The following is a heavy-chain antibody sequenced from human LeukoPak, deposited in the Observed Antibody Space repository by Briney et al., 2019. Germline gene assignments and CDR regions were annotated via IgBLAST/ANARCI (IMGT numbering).Heavy chain of an antibody. Sequence: PSETLSLTCTASGGSISSYYWSWIRQPPGKGLEWIGYIYYSGSTNYNPSLKSRVTISVDTSKNQFSLKLSSVTAADTAVYYCARADWSAFDIWAKGQWSPSLQ. CDR2: IYYSGST. CDR1: GGSISSYY. J-gene: IGHJ3*02. V-gene: IGHV4-59*01. D-gene: IGHD1-1*01. CDR3: ARADWSAFDI.